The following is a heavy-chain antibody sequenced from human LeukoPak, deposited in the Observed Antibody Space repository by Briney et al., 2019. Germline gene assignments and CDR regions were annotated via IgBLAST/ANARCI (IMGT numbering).Heavy chain of an antibody. CDR1: GFTVSSNY. Sequence: GGSLRLSCAASGFTVSSNYMSWVRQAPGKGLEWVSVIYSGGSTYYADSVKGRFTISRDNSKNTLYLQMSSLRAEDTAVYYCARVASGSYYYPFDYWGQGTLVTVSS. J-gene: IGHJ4*02. D-gene: IGHD1-26*01. CDR2: IYSGGST. CDR3: ARVASGSYYYPFDY. V-gene: IGHV3-53*01.